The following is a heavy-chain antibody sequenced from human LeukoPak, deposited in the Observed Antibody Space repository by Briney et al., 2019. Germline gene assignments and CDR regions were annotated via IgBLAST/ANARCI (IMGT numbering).Heavy chain of an antibody. J-gene: IGHJ6*03. V-gene: IGHV3-48*03. Sequence: GGSLRLSCAASGFTFSSYEMNWVRQAPGKGLEWVSYISSSGSTIYYADPVKGRFTISRDNAKNSLYLQMNSLRAEATAGYYCARDRLIGDYYYYMDVWGKGTTVTVSS. CDR1: GFTFSSYE. D-gene: IGHD2-21*01. CDR2: ISSSGSTI. CDR3: ARDRLIGDYYYYMDV.